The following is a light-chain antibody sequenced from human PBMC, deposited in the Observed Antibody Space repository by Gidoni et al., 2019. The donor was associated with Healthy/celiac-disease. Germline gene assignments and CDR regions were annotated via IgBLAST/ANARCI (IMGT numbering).Light chain of an antibody. J-gene: IGKJ4*01. V-gene: IGKV1-12*01. Sequence: DIQLTQSPSSVSASVGDRVTITCRASQGISSWLAWYQQKPGKAPKLLIYAAYNLQSGVPSRFRGSGYGTDFTLTISSLQNEDFETYFCQQANNFPTTFGGGTKVEIK. CDR1: QGISSW. CDR2: AAY. CDR3: QQANNFPTT.